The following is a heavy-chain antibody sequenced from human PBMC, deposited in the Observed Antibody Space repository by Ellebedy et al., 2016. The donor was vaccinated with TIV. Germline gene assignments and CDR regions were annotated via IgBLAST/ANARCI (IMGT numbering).Heavy chain of an antibody. D-gene: IGHD3-10*01. J-gene: IGHJ5*02. Sequence: PGGSLRLSCAASGFSFSSYIMNWVRQAPGKAPAWVSSISSASSDLSYAHSGKGRFTISRDNAKNLLYLQMNTLGVEDTAVYYCAAGSREYWFDPWGQGTLVTVSS. CDR2: ISSASSDL. V-gene: IGHV3-21*01. CDR3: AAGSREYWFDP. CDR1: GFSFSSYI.